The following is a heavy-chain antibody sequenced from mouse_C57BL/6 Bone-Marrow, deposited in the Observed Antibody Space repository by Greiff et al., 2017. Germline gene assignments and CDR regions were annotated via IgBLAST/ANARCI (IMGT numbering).Heavy chain of an antibody. V-gene: IGHV1-85*01. D-gene: IGHD1-1*01. CDR3: ARLEFDGSSGDWYFDV. CDR2: IYPGDGST. Sequence: VKLQESGPELVKPGASVKLSCKASGYTFTSYYINWVKQRPGQGLEWIGWIYPGDGSTKSNENFKGKATLTVDTSSSTAYLELHSLTSVDSAVYFCARLEFDGSSGDWYFDVWGTGTTVTVSS. CDR1: GYTFTSYY. J-gene: IGHJ1*03.